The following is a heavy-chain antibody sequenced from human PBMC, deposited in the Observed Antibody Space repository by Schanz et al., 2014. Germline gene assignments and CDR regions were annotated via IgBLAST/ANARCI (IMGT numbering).Heavy chain of an antibody. J-gene: IGHJ4*02. D-gene: IGHD6-6*01. CDR2: INVGNGNM. Sequence: QVQLVQSGAEVKKPGASVKVSCKASGYSFISHAIHWVRQAPGQGLEWMGWINVGNGNMKYSQKFQGRVTITRDTSASTAYMDLRSLRSDDTAVYYCARDQSPYTNSSDVRYFDYWGQGSLVTVSS. CDR3: ARDQSPYTNSSDVRYFDY. V-gene: IGHV1-3*01. CDR1: GYSFISHA.